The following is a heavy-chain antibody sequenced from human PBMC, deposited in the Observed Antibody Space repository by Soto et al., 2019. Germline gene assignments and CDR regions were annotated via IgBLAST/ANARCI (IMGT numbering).Heavy chain of an antibody. Sequence: PSETLSITCTVSGGSISSYYCGWIRQPPGKGLEWIGHIYYSGSANYNPSLKSRVTISVDTSKNQFSLKLSSVTAADTAVYYCGKAGAATLSDYWGQGTLVTVSS. CDR1: GGSISSYY. D-gene: IGHD2-15*01. V-gene: IGHV4-59*01. CDR3: GKAGAATLSDY. CDR2: IYYSGSA. J-gene: IGHJ4*02.